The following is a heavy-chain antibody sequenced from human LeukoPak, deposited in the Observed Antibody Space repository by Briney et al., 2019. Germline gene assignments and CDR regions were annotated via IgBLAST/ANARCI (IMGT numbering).Heavy chain of an antibody. V-gene: IGHV3-23*01. CDR2: ISGSGGST. D-gene: IGHD6-19*01. CDR1: GFTFSSYG. CDR3: AKSSVAGEGNY. J-gene: IGHJ4*02. Sequence: GGSLRLSCAASGFTFSSYGMSWVRQAPGKGLEWVSAISGSGGSTYYADSVKGRFTISRDNSKNTLYLQMNSLRAEDTAVYYCAKSSVAGEGNYWGQGTLVTVSS.